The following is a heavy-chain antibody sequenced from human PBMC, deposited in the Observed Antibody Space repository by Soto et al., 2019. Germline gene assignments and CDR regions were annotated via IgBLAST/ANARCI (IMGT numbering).Heavy chain of an antibody. CDR2: INPNSGGT. CDR3: ARGATYPQFGSFDY. J-gene: IGHJ4*02. CDR1: GYTFTGYY. V-gene: IGHV1-2*04. D-gene: IGHD3-10*01. Sequence: ASVKVSCKASGYTFTGYYMHWVRQAPGQGLEWMGWINPNSGGTNYAQKFQGWVTMTRDTSISTAYMELSRLRSDDTAVYYCARGATYPQFGSFDYWGQGTLVTVSS.